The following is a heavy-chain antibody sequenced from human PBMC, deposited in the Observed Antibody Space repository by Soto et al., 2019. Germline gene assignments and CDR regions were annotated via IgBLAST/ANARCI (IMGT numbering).Heavy chain of an antibody. V-gene: IGHV4-59*08. CDR3: ARQYIQADVTSPYYYYYMDV. D-gene: IGHD4-4*01. Sequence: SETLSLTCTVSGGSISSYYWSWIRQPPGKGLEWIGYIYYSGSTNYNPSLKSRVTISVDTSKNQFSLMLSSVTAADTAVYYCARQYIQADVTSPYYYYYMDVWGKGTTVTVSS. J-gene: IGHJ6*03. CDR1: GGSISSYY. CDR2: IYYSGST.